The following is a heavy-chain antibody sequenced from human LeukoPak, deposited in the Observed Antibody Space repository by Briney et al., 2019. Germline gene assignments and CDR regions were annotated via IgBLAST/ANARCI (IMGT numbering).Heavy chain of an antibody. CDR3: VREESGGYFDY. Sequence: GASVKVSCKSFGFTFTNYLLHWVRHAPGQGLEWVGRISPSVDTTNYAQTFRGRVTITRDTSKSTVYMELSSLRSDDTAIYYCVREESGGYFDYWGQGTLVTVSS. CDR2: ISPSVDTT. CDR1: GFTFTNYL. V-gene: IGHV1-46*01. J-gene: IGHJ4*02. D-gene: IGHD2-8*02.